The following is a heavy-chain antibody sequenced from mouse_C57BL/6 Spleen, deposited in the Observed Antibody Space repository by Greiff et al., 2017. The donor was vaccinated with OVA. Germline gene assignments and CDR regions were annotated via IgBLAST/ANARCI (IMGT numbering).Heavy chain of an antibody. Sequence: VQLQQSGAELVRPGASVKLSCTASGFNITDYYMHWVKQRPEQGLEWIGRIDPEDGDTEYAPKFQGKATMTADTSSNTAYLQLSSLTSEDTAVYYCTRRYGKNFDYWGQGTTLTVSS. D-gene: IGHD1-1*01. V-gene: IGHV14-1*01. CDR1: GFNITDYY. J-gene: IGHJ2*01. CDR2: IDPEDGDT. CDR3: TRRYGKNFDY.